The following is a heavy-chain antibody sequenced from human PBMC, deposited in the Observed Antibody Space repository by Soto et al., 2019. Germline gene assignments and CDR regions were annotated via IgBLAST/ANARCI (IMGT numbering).Heavy chain of an antibody. J-gene: IGHJ6*02. CDR3: AKNLLWVGELRGLHV. Sequence: QVQLQQSGPGLVRPSGTLSLTCAVSGDSISTSNWRTWVRQPPGKGLEWIGDIYHDRSTNYNPSLKXRXTXXMDKAKDPFSLNLTSMTAADTGVYTCAKNLLWVGELRGLHVWGRGTTVIVSS. V-gene: IGHV4-4*02. D-gene: IGHD3-10*01. CDR1: GDSISTSNW. CDR2: IYHDRST.